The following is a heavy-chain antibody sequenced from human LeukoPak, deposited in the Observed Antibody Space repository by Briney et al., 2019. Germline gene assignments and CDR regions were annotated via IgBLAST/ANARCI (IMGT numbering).Heavy chain of an antibody. J-gene: IGHJ5*02. CDR1: RFTFGTHT. CDR2: IRSSGTT. D-gene: IGHD3-16*01. V-gene: IGHV3-49*03. Sequence: GGSLRLSCTTSRFTFGTHTMHWFRQAPGKGLQWIGFIRSSGTTQYAASVKGRFTISRDDSKSIAYLQMNSLETEDTAVYYCTRDRFYVWFDPWGQGTLVTVSS. CDR3: TRDRFYVWFDP.